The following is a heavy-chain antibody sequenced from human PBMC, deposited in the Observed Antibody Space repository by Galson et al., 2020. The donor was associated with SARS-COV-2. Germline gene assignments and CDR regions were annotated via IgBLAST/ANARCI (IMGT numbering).Heavy chain of an antibody. D-gene: IGHD6-25*01. J-gene: IGHJ6*02. CDR1: GFTFSSYG. CDR2: ISYDGSNK. CDR3: AKSGLYYYYYYGMDV. V-gene: IGHV3-30*18. Sequence: GESLKISCAASGFTFSSYGMHWVRQAPGKGLEWVAVISYDGSNKYYADSVKGRFTISRDNSKNTLYLQMNSLRAEDTAVYYCAKSGLYYYYYYGMDVWGQGTTVTVSS.